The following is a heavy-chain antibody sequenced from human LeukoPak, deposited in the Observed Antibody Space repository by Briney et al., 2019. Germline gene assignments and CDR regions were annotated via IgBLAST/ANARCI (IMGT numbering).Heavy chain of an antibody. CDR1: GFTFSSYG. J-gene: IGHJ4*02. CDR3: AKDRRLAAFDY. D-gene: IGHD6-25*01. CDR2: ITGRGEHI. Sequence: GGSLRLSCTASGFTFSSYGMNWVRHAPGKGLEWVSGITGRGEHIFYAGSVKGRFTISRDNSKNTLYLQMNSLRVEDTAVYYCAKDRRLAAFDYGGQGTLVTVSS. V-gene: IGHV3-23*01.